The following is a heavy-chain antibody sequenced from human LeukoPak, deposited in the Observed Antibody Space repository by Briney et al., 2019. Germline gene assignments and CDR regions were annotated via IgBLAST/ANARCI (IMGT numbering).Heavy chain of an antibody. Sequence: SETLPLTCAVYGGSFSGYYWSWIRQPPGKGLEWIGEINHSGSTNYNPSLKSRVTISVDTSKNQFSLKLSSVTAADTAVYYCARYPVVVVAATGVSYYYYMDVWGKGTTVTVSS. CDR1: GGSFSGYY. J-gene: IGHJ6*03. D-gene: IGHD2-15*01. CDR3: ARYPVVVVAATGVSYYYYMDV. V-gene: IGHV4-34*01. CDR2: INHSGST.